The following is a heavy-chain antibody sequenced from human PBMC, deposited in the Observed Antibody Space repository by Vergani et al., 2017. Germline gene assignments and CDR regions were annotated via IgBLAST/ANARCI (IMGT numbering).Heavy chain of an antibody. Sequence: QVQLQESGPGLVKPSETLSLTCTVSGGSISSYYWSWIRQPPGKGLEWIGHIYYSGSTNYNPSLMSRVTISVDTSQNQFSLKLSPVTAADTAVYYCARHAGSYSAYWFDPWGQGALVTVSS. CDR3: ARHAGSYSAYWFDP. CDR2: IYYSGST. J-gene: IGHJ5*02. CDR1: GGSISSYY. D-gene: IGHD1-26*01. V-gene: IGHV4-59*01.